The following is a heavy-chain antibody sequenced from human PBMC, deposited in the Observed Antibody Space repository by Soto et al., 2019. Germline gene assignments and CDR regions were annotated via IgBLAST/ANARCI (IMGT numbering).Heavy chain of an antibody. CDR2: ISSNSAYI. V-gene: IGHV3-21*01. Sequence: GGSLRLSCAASGFTFRSFTMNWVRQAPGKGLEWVSTISSNSAYIYYTDALRGRFTISRDNAKNSLHLQMNSLRAEETAVYYCKRAESSESSARGWFDTWGPGPLVPVSS. CDR1: GFTFRSFT. J-gene: IGHJ5*02. CDR3: KRAESSESSARGWFDT. D-gene: IGHD6-25*01.